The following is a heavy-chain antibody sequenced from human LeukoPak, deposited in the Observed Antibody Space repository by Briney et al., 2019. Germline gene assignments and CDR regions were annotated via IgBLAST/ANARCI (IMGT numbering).Heavy chain of an antibody. V-gene: IGHV3-49*04. J-gene: IGHJ4*02. CDR2: IRSKAYGGTT. Sequence: PGGSLRLSCTASGFTFGDYAMSWVRQAPGKGLEWVGFIRSKAYGGTTEYAASVKGRFIISRDDSKSIAYLQMNSLKTEDTAVYYCTRDPRNTYYYDSSGYTFDYWGQGTLVTVSS. CDR3: TRDPRNTYYYDSSGYTFDY. CDR1: GFTFGDYA. D-gene: IGHD3-22*01.